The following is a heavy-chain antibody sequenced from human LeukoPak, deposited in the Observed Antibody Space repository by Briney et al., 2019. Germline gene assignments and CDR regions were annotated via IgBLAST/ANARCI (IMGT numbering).Heavy chain of an antibody. J-gene: IGHJ4*02. D-gene: IGHD6-13*01. V-gene: IGHV4-59*08. CDR1: GGSISSYY. Sequence: SETLSLTCTVSGGSISSYYWSWIRQPPGKGLEWIGYIYYSGSTNYNPSLKSRVTISVDTSKNQFSLKLSSVTTADTAVYYCARLRYSSSWYEDDCWGQGTLVTVSS. CDR2: IYYSGST. CDR3: ARLRYSSSWYEDDC.